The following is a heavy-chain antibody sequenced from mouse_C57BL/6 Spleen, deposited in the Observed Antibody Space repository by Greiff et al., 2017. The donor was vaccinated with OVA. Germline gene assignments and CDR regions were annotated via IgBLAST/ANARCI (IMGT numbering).Heavy chain of an antibody. V-gene: IGHV2-6-1*01. CDR1: GFSLTSYG. J-gene: IGHJ4*01. CDR3: ARHGSSRNYYAMDY. Sequence: VKLMESGPGLVAPSQSLSITCTVSGFSLTSYGVHWVRQPPGKGLEWLVVIWSDGSTTYNSALKSRLSISKDNSKSQVFLKMNSLQTDDTAMYYCARHGSSRNYYAMDYWGQGTSVTVSS. D-gene: IGHD1-1*01. CDR2: IWSDGST.